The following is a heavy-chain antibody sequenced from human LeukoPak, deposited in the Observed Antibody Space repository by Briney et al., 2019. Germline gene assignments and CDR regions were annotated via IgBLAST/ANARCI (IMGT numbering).Heavy chain of an antibody. CDR1: GFTFNNYA. CDR2: ISGSGDGT. D-gene: IGHD6-13*01. J-gene: IGHJ5*02. V-gene: IGHV3-23*01. Sequence: GGSLRLSCAASGFTFNNYAMSWVRQAPGKGLEWVSIISGSGDGTYYADSVKGRFTIPRDNSKNTLYLQMNSLRAEDTAVYYCAKGLGYGGSWFAPWFGPWGQGTLLTVSS. CDR3: AKGLGYGGSWFAPWFGP.